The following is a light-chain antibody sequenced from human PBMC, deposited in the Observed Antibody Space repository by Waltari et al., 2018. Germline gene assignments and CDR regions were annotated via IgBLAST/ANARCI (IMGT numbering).Light chain of an antibody. Sequence: DIQMTQSPSSVSASVGDRVTITCRASQDITGWLAWYQQKPGKGPKMLIYSVSTLQSGVPTRFSGSGAGTKFTLTIASLQSEDSGTYYCQQATSFPPTFGGGTKVE. CDR1: QDITGW. CDR3: QQATSFPPT. J-gene: IGKJ4*01. V-gene: IGKV1-12*01. CDR2: SVS.